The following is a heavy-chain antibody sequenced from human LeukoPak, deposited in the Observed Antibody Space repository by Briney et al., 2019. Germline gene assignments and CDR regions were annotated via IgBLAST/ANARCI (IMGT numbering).Heavy chain of an antibody. CDR2: INPNSGGT. Sequence: ASVKVSCKASGYTFTGYYMHWVRQAPGQGLEWMGWINPNSGGTNYAQKFQGRVTMTRDTSISTAYMELSRRGADDTAAFYRSREICPITIPVVVQYNWFDPWGQGTLVTVSS. J-gene: IGHJ5*02. CDR3: SREICPITIPVVVQYNWFDP. CDR1: GYTFTGYY. D-gene: IGHD3-22*01. V-gene: IGHV1-2*02.